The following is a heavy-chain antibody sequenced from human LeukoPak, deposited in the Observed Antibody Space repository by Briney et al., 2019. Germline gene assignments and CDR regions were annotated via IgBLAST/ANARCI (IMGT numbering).Heavy chain of an antibody. V-gene: IGHV3-23*01. CDR2: VSDGAGRT. Sequence: GGCLRLSCAASGFTLDNYAMSWVRQAPGKGLEWVSGVSDGAGRTSYADSVTGRFTISRDNARRILYLQMNSLRAEDTAVYYCAKDVCNGAGCHFFDYWGQGTVVTVSS. CDR1: GFTLDNYA. D-gene: IGHD2-15*01. CDR3: AKDVCNGAGCHFFDY. J-gene: IGHJ4*02.